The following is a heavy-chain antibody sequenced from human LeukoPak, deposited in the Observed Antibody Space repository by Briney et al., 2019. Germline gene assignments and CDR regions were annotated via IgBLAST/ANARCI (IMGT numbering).Heavy chain of an antibody. CDR1: GFTFSSYE. D-gene: IGHD3-22*01. CDR3: AREAKDYYDSSGYYGREFDY. Sequence: GGSLRLSCAASGFTFSSYEMNWIRQARGKGLEWVSYISSSGSTIYYADSVKGRFTISRDNAENSLYLQMNSLRAEDTAVYYCAREAKDYYDSSGYYGREFDYWGQGTLVTVSS. J-gene: IGHJ4*02. CDR2: ISSSGSTI. V-gene: IGHV3-48*03.